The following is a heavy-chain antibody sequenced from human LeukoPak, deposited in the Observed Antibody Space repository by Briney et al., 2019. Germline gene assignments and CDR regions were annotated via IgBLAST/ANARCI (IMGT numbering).Heavy chain of an antibody. D-gene: IGHD1-1*01. Sequence: ASVKVSCKASGYTFTSYGISWVRQAPGQGLEWMGWISAYNGNTNYAQKLQGRVTITADESTSTAYMELSSLRSEDTAVYYCASLPTWDDYYYYMDVCGKGTTVTVSS. V-gene: IGHV1-18*01. J-gene: IGHJ6*03. CDR2: ISAYNGNT. CDR1: GYTFTSYG. CDR3: ASLPTWDDYYYYMDV.